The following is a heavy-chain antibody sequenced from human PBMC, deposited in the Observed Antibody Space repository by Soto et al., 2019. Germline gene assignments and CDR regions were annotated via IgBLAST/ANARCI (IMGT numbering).Heavy chain of an antibody. CDR3: ARDILLWFGELPPRAHDAFDI. CDR1: GGSISSGGYF. Sequence: QVQLQESGPGLVKPSQTPSLTCTVSGGSISSGGYFWSWIRQHPGKGLEWIGDINYSGSTYSNPSLKSRATISVDTSKNQFSLKLSFVTAADTAVYYCARDILLWFGELPPRAHDAFDIWGQGTMVTVSS. D-gene: IGHD3-10*01. J-gene: IGHJ3*02. CDR2: INYSGST. V-gene: IGHV4-31*03.